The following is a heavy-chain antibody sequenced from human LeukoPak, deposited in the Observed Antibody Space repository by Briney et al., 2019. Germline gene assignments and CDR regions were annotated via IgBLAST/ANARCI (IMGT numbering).Heavy chain of an antibody. CDR3: AKDHGYYDSSGYYSDSLNAFDI. V-gene: IGHV3-23*01. CDR1: GFTFSSYW. Sequence: GGSLRLSCAASGFTFSSYWMSWVRQAPGKGLEWVSAISGSGGSTYYADSVKGRFTISRDNSKNTLYLQMNSLRAEDTAVYYCAKDHGYYDSSGYYSDSLNAFDIWGQGTMVTVSS. D-gene: IGHD3-22*01. J-gene: IGHJ3*02. CDR2: ISGSGGST.